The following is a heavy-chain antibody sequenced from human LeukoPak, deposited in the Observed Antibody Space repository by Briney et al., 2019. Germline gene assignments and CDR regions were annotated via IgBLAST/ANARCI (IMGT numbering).Heavy chain of an antibody. V-gene: IGHV3-21*01. CDR3: ARSMITFGGVIVPYYFDY. J-gene: IGHJ4*02. CDR1: GFTFSSYS. CDR2: ISSSSSYI. Sequence: GGSLRLSCAASGFTFSSYSMNWVRQAPGKGLEWVSSISSSSSYIYYADSVKGRFTISRGNAKNSLYLQMNSLRAEDTAVYYCARSMITFGGVIVPYYFDYWGQGTLVTVSS. D-gene: IGHD3-16*02.